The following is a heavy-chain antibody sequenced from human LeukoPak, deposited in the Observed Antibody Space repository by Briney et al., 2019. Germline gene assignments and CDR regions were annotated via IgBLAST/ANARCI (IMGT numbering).Heavy chain of an antibody. J-gene: IGHJ6*03. V-gene: IGHV4-39*07. D-gene: IGHD3-16*01. CDR2: IHYSGSP. CDR3: ARDVWYHLLMPGSCYMDV. CDR1: GGAMSTNRHY. Sequence: PSETLSLTCTVSGGAMSTNRHYWGWIRQSPGKGLEWIGTIHYSGSPYYNPSLQSRLSISVDASKSQFSLNLTSVTAADSAVYYCARDVWYHLLMPGSCYMDVWGTGTTVTVSS.